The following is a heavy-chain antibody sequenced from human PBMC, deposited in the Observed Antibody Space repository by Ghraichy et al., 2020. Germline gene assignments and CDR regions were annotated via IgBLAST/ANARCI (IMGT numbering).Heavy chain of an antibody. CDR1: GGSISSYY. CDR2: IYYSGST. CDR3: ARERDAFDYGGEGAIDY. V-gene: IGHV4-59*01. Sequence: SETLSLTCTVSGGSISSYYWSWIRQPPGKGLEWIGYIYYSGSTNYNPSLKSRVTISVDTSKNQFSLKLSSVTAADTAVYYCARERDAFDYGGEGAIDYWGQGTLVTVSS. D-gene: IGHD4-23*01. J-gene: IGHJ4*02.